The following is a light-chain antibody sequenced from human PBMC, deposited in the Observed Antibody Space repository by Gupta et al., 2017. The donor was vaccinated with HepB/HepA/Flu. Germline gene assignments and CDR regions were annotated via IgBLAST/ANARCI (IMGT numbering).Light chain of an antibody. CDR3: RQNLHGT. V-gene: IGKV2-28*01. CDR1: QSLLHSNGYNY. Sequence: DIVMTQSPLSLPVTPGEPASSSCRSSQSLLHSNGYNYLDWYRQKPGQSPQILIYWRAKRAPEGNDRFSGSGAGSDFTLKSRGEEDEDVGGYNTRQNLHGTFGQGTKVEIK. CDR2: WRA. J-gene: IGKJ1*01.